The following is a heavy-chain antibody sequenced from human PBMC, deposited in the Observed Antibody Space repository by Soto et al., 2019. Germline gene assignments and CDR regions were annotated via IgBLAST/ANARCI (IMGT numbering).Heavy chain of an antibody. J-gene: IGHJ4*02. D-gene: IGHD6-13*01. CDR2: ISCCGGST. CDR3: ATETWYHFDF. CDR1: GFNFKKFA. Sequence: EVQLLESGGGVVQPGGSLRLSCVASGFNFKKFAMAWVRQAPGEGLEWVSGISCCGGSTSYADSVKGRFSIARDDSKNTLSLQMNSLRAEDTAVYYCATETWYHFDFWGQGTLVTVSS. V-gene: IGHV3-23*01.